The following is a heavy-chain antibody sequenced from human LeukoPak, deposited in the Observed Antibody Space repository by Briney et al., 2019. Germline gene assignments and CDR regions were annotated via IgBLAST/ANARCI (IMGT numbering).Heavy chain of an antibody. CDR2: INHNGNVN. Sequence: GSLRLSCAASGFTFSSYWMNWARQAPGKGLEWVASINHNGNVNYYVDSVKGRFTISRDNAKNSLYLQMNSLRAEDTAVYYCAKDQVAGTLDYWGQGTLVTVSS. J-gene: IGHJ4*02. V-gene: IGHV3-7*03. CDR3: AKDQVAGTLDY. CDR1: GFTFSSYW. D-gene: IGHD6-19*01.